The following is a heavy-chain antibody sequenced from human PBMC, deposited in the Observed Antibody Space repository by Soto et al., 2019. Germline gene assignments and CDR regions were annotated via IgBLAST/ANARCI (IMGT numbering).Heavy chain of an antibody. CDR1: GYTFTGYY. CDR3: ARVFGDYDILTGHYTPMDYYYGMDV. CDR2: INPNSGGT. V-gene: IGHV1-2*02. Sequence: GASVKVSCKASGYTFTGYYMHWVRQAPGQGLEWMGWINPNSGGTNYAQKFQGRVTMTRDTSISTAYMELSRLRSDDTAVYYCARVFGDYDILTGHYTPMDYYYGMDVWGQGTTVTVSS. D-gene: IGHD3-9*01. J-gene: IGHJ6*02.